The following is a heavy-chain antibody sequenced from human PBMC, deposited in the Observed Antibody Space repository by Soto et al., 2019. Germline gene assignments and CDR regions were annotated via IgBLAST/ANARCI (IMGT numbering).Heavy chain of an antibody. CDR3: ARDRGGGYCISTSCYGGSSWFDP. CDR1: GFTFSSYA. D-gene: IGHD2-2*03. CDR2: LSYDGSNK. Sequence: GGSLRLSCAASGFTFSSYAMHWVRQAPGKGLEWVAVLSYDGSNKYYADSVKGRFTISRDNSKNTLYLQMNSLRAEDTAVYYCARDRGGGYCISTSCYGGSSWFDPWGQGTLVTVAS. J-gene: IGHJ5*02. V-gene: IGHV3-30-3*01.